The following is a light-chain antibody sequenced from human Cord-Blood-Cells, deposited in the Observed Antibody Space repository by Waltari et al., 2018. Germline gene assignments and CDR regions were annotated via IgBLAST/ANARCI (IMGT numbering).Light chain of an antibody. CDR3: CSYAGSYTWV. V-gene: IGLV2-11*01. Sequence: ALTQPRSVTGSPGQSVTICCTGTSSGVGGYNYVSWYQLHPGKAPKLMIYDVSNPPAGSTDRFSCPKAGNTAALTSSGLQAEDEADYYCCSYAGSYTWVFGGGTKLTVL. CDR2: DVS. CDR1: SSGVGGYNY. J-gene: IGLJ3*02.